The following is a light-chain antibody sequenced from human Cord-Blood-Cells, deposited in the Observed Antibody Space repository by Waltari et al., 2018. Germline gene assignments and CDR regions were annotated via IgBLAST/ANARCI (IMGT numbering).Light chain of an antibody. Sequence: DIQMTQSPSSLSASVGDRVTITCRASQSISSYLNWYQQKPVKAPNLLIYAASSLQSGVPSRFSGSGSGTDFTLTISSLQPEDFVTYYCQKSYSTPHFGGGTKVEIK. CDR3: QKSYSTPH. CDR2: AAS. J-gene: IGKJ4*01. V-gene: IGKV1-39*01. CDR1: QSISSY.